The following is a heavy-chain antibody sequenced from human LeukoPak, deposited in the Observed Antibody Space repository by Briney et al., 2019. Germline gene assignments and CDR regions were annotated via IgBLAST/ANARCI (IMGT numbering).Heavy chain of an antibody. Sequence: PSETLSLTCTVSGGSISSSSYYWGWIRQPPGKGLEWIGSIYYSGSTYYNPSLKSRVTISVDTSKNQFSLKLSSVTAADTAVYYCARGPARYYDFWSGHSYYMDVWGKGTTVTVSS. J-gene: IGHJ6*03. CDR3: ARGPARYYDFWSGHSYYMDV. V-gene: IGHV4-39*01. CDR1: GGSISSSSYY. CDR2: IYYSGST. D-gene: IGHD3-3*01.